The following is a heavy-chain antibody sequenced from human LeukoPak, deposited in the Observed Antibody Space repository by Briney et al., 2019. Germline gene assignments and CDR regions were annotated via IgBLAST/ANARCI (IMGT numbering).Heavy chain of an antibody. J-gene: IGHJ3*02. CDR2: INHSGST. CDR3: ARPFLPYYYGSGSYGGMDDAFDI. V-gene: IGHV4-34*01. D-gene: IGHD3-10*01. CDR1: GGSFSGYY. Sequence: SETLSLTCAVYGGSFSGYYWSWIRQPPGKGLEWIGEINHSGSTNYNPSLKSRVTISVDTSKNQFSLKLSSVTAAGTAVYYCARPFLPYYYGSGSYGGMDDAFDIWGQGTMVTVSS.